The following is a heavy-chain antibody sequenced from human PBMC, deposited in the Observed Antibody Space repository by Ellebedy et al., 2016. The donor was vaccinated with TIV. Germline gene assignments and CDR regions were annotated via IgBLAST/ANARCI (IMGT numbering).Heavy chain of an antibody. CDR2: IWYDGSNK. Sequence: PGGSLRLSCAASGFIVSSNYMSWVRQAPGTGLEWVAVIWYDGSNKYYADSVKGRFTISRDNSKNTLYLQMNSLRAEDTAVYYCTKDSGFVAAAGTGYWGQGTLVTVSS. V-gene: IGHV3-33*06. CDR1: GFIVSSNY. D-gene: IGHD6-13*01. J-gene: IGHJ4*02. CDR3: TKDSGFVAAAGTGY.